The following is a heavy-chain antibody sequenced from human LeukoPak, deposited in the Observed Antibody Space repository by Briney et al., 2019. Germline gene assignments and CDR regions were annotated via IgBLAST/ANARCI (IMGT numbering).Heavy chain of an antibody. CDR3: ANPSEGSYFDY. D-gene: IGHD3-10*01. V-gene: IGHV3-30*18. CDR1: GFTFSSYG. CDR2: ISYDGSNK. Sequence: GGSLRLSCAASGFTFSSYGMHWVRQAPGKGLEWVAVISYDGSNKYYADSVKGRFTISRDNSKNTLYLQMNSLRAEDTAVYYCANPSEGSYFDYWGQGTLVTVSS. J-gene: IGHJ4*02.